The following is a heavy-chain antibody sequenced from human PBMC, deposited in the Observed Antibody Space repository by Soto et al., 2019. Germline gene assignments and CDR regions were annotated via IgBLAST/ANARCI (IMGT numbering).Heavy chain of an antibody. CDR3: ASQSSEWLLFAS. Sequence: GSLRLSCAASGFTFSSYSMNWVRQAPGKGLEWVSYISSSSSTIYYADSVKGRFTISRDNAKNSLYLQMNSLRDEDTAVYYCASQSSEWLLFASWGQGTLVTVSS. D-gene: IGHD5-12*01. CDR2: ISSSSSTI. V-gene: IGHV3-48*02. J-gene: IGHJ4*02. CDR1: GFTFSSYS.